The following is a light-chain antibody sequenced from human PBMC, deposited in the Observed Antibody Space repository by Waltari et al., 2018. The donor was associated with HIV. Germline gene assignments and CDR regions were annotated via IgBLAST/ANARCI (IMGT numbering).Light chain of an antibody. J-gene: IGKJ1*01. CDR2: GAS. V-gene: IGKV3-20*01. Sequence: EIVLTQSPGTLSLSPGDRATLSCRASQSVSSSYLAWYQQKPGQAPRLLIYGASSRATGIPDRFSGSGSGTDFTLTISRLEPEDFAVYYCQQYASSPRTFGQGTKVEI. CDR3: QQYASSPRT. CDR1: QSVSSSY.